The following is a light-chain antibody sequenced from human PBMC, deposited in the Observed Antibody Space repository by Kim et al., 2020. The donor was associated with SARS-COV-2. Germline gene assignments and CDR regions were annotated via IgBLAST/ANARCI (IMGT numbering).Light chain of an antibody. Sequence: QRVTISCSGSNSNIGNNYINWYQELPGTAPKLLIYRSDQRPSGVPDRFSASKSGTSASLAISGLRSEDEGDYYCAAWDDSLSALVFGTGTKVTVL. CDR3: AAWDDSLSALV. CDR2: RSD. CDR1: NSNIGNNY. J-gene: IGLJ1*01. V-gene: IGLV1-47*01.